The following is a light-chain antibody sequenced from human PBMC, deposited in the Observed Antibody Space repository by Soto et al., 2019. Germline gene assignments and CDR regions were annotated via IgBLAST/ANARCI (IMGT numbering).Light chain of an antibody. Sequence: DIQITQSPSSLSAYVGDRGKITFRTSQSIDNYLNWYQQKPGKAPKLLMFAASTLQSGVPSRFSGSGSETDFTLTISSLQPEDLATYSCQQSYTTLLTFGTGTKVDIK. CDR1: QSIDNY. CDR3: QQSYTTLLT. J-gene: IGKJ3*01. V-gene: IGKV1-39*01. CDR2: AAS.